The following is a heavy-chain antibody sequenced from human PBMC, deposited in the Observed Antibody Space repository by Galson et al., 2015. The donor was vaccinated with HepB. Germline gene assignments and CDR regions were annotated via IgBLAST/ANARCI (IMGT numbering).Heavy chain of an antibody. CDR1: GFTFSSYS. J-gene: IGHJ6*02. CDR3: ARDIRESPGGFGELFLYYYYGMDV. V-gene: IGHV3-21*01. Sequence: SLRLSCAASGFTFSSYSMNWVRQAPGKGLEWVSSISSSSSYIYYADSVKGRFTISRDNAKNSLYLQMNSLRAEDTAVYYCARDIRESPGGFGELFLYYYYGMDVWGQGTTVTVSS. D-gene: IGHD3-10*01. CDR2: ISSSSSYI.